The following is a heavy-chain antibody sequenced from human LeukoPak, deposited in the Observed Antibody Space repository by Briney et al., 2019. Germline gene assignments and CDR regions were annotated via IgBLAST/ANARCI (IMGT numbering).Heavy chain of an antibody. D-gene: IGHD2-8*02. V-gene: IGHV3-30-3*01. CDR1: GFTFSSYA. CDR2: ISYDGSNK. Sequence: GGSLRLSCAASGFTFSSYAMHWVRQAPGKGLEWVAVISYDGSNKYYADSVKGRFTISRDNSKNTLYLQMNSLRAEDTALYCCVKDAGTAGGQETRVTVSS. CDR3: VKDAGTA. J-gene: IGHJ4*02.